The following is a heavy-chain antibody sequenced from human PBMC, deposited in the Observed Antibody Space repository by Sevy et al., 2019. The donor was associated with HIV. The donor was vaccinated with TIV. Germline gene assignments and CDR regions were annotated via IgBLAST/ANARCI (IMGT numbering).Heavy chain of an antibody. Sequence: ASVKVSCKASGYSFTEFYMHWVRQAPVQGLEWMRIIKPNDDFIRYAQRFQGRITMTRDASTRTVYMELSSLRSEDTAMYYCARDVSLGTTDGFYFDYWGQGTLVTVSS. D-gene: IGHD1-1*01. CDR3: ARDVSLGTTDGFYFDY. CDR2: IKPNDDFI. J-gene: IGHJ4*02. CDR1: GYSFTEFY. V-gene: IGHV1-46*01.